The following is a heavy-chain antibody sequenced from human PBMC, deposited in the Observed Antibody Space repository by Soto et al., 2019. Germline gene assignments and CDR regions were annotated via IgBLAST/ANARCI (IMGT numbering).Heavy chain of an antibody. Sequence: QVQLVESGGGLVKPGGSLRLSCAASGFTFSDYYMSWIRQAPGKGLEWVSYISSSGGSPYYADSVKGRFTISRDNSRNTLYLQMNSLRAGDSAIYYCAKEGTSGLYYFDYWGQGTLVTVSS. CDR1: GFTFSDYY. V-gene: IGHV3-11*01. J-gene: IGHJ4*02. D-gene: IGHD6-19*01. CDR3: AKEGTSGLYYFDY. CDR2: ISSSGGSP.